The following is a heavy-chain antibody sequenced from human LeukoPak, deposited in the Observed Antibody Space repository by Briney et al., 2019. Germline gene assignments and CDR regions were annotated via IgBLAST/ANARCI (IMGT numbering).Heavy chain of an antibody. CDR2: IYYSGST. CDR1: GDSISSYY. CDR3: ASDLTGALTFDY. Sequence: PSETLSLTCTVSGDSISSYYWSWIRQPPGKGLEWIGYIYYSGSTNYNPSLKSRVTISVDTSKNQFSLKLSSVTAADTAVYYCASDLTGALTFDYWGQGTLVTVSS. V-gene: IGHV4-59*12. J-gene: IGHJ4*02. D-gene: IGHD1-1*01.